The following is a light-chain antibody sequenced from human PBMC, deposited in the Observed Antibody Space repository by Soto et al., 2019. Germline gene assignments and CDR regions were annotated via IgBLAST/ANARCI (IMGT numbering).Light chain of an antibody. Sequence: QSVLTQPVSVSGSPGQSITISCTGSSSDVGAYDHVSWYQQHPGKAPKLLIYDVSNRPSGVSNRFSGSKSGNTASLTISGLQAEDEADYYCSSYTSSSTPVFGTGTKVT. V-gene: IGLV2-14*01. CDR2: DVS. CDR3: SSYTSSSTPV. J-gene: IGLJ1*01. CDR1: SSDVGAYDH.